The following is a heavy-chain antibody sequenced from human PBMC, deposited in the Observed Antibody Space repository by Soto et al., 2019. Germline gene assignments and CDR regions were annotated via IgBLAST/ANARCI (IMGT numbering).Heavy chain of an antibody. CDR1: GGTFSTNT. D-gene: IGHD3-22*01. CDR3: ARQFDSDTSGYYYAY. J-gene: IGHJ4*02. CDR2: IMPIFGSA. V-gene: IGHV1-69*01. Sequence: QVQLVQSGAEVKKPGSSVKVSCKASGGTFSTNTISWVRQAPGHGLEWMGGIMPIFGSANYAQKFQGRVTITADEYTRTVYMELSRLRSEDTAVYYCARQFDSDTSGYYYAYWGQGTLVTVSS.